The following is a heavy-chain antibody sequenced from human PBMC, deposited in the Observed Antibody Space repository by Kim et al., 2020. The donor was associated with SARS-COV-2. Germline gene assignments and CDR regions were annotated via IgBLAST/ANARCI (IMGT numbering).Heavy chain of an antibody. Sequence: GGSLRLSCATSGFTFSNAWMNWVRQAPGKGLEWVGRIKRKTDGGTTDYAAPVKGRFTFSRHDSKNTLYLQMNSLKTEDTAVYYCTTDRVWFGERVDDAFDIWGQGTMVTVSS. CDR2: IKRKTDGGTT. CDR3: TTDRVWFGERVDDAFDI. J-gene: IGHJ3*02. V-gene: IGHV3-15*01. CDR1: GFTFSNAW. D-gene: IGHD3-10*01.